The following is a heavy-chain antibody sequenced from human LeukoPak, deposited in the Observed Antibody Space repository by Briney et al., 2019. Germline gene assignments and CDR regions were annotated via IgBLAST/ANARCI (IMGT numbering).Heavy chain of an antibody. Sequence: AGGSPRLSCAASGFTFSSYSMHWVRQAPGNGPEFVSVIGGGGVTTFYADSVKDRFTISRDNSKNTLYLEMGSLRAEDMAVYYCAREGGGSGLWYYDLWGRGTLVTVSS. CDR3: AREGGGSGLWYYDL. D-gene: IGHD1-26*01. CDR2: IGGGGVTT. CDR1: GFTFSSYS. J-gene: IGHJ2*01. V-gene: IGHV3-64*02.